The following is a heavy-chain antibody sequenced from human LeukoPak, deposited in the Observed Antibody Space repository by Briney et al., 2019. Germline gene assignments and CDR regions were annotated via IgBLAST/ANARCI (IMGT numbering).Heavy chain of an antibody. CDR2: ISGSGGST. J-gene: IGHJ6*03. Sequence: GGSLRLSCAASGFTFSSYAMSWVRQAPGKGLEWVSAISGSGGSTYYADPVKGRFTISRDNSKNTLYLQMNSLRAEDTAVYYCANALEYGSGTYYYYYYYMDVWGKGTTVTVSS. CDR3: ANALEYGSGTYYYYYYYMDV. D-gene: IGHD3-10*01. V-gene: IGHV3-23*01. CDR1: GFTFSSYA.